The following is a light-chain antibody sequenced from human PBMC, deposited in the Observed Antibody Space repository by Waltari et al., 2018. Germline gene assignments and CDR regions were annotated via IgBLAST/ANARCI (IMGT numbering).Light chain of an antibody. Sequence: DIQMTQSPSTLSASVGDRVTITCRASQSISSWLAWYQQKPGKAPKLLIYKASSLESGVPSRFSGSGSGTEFTLTISSLQPDDFATYYCQQYNSHGPYAFGQGTKLEI. CDR3: QQYNSHGPYA. J-gene: IGKJ2*01. CDR2: KAS. CDR1: QSISSW. V-gene: IGKV1-5*03.